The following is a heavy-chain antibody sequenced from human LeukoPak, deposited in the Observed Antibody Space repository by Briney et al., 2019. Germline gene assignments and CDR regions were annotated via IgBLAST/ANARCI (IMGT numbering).Heavy chain of an antibody. V-gene: IGHV3-74*01. J-gene: IGHJ4*02. Sequence: PGGSLRLSCAASGFTFSNYWMHWVRQAPGKGLVWVSRIHSDGSSTYYAYSVKGRFTISRDNSKNTLFLQMNSLRAEDTAIYYCAKAGTSGYFFDYWGQGTLVTVSS. CDR3: AKAGTSGYFFDY. D-gene: IGHD3-22*01. CDR2: IHSDGSST. CDR1: GFTFSNYW.